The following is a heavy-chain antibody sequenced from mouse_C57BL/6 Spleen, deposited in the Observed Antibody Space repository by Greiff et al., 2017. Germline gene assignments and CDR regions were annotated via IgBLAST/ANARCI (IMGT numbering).Heavy chain of an antibody. D-gene: IGHD2-1*01. Sequence: QVHVKQSGAELVKPGASVKLSCKASGYTFTSYWMHWVKQRPGQGLEWIGMIHPNSGSTNYNEKFKSKATLTVDKSSSTAYMQLSSLTSEDSAVYYCARRDGNAFYWGQGTTLTVSS. CDR2: IHPNSGST. J-gene: IGHJ2*01. CDR1: GYTFTSYW. CDR3: ARRDGNAFY. V-gene: IGHV1-64*01.